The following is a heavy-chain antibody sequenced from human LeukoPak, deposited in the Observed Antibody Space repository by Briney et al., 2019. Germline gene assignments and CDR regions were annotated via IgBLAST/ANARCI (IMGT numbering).Heavy chain of an antibody. V-gene: IGHV3-30-3*01. CDR3: AREGDILTGSPLDY. J-gene: IGHJ4*02. D-gene: IGHD3-9*01. CDR1: GFTFSSYA. CDR2: ISYDGSNK. Sequence: PGGSLRLSCAASGFTFSSYAMHWVRQAPGKGLEWVAVISYDGSNKYYADSVKGRFTISRDNSKNTLYLQMNSLRAEDTAVYYCAREGDILTGSPLDYWGQGTLVTVFS.